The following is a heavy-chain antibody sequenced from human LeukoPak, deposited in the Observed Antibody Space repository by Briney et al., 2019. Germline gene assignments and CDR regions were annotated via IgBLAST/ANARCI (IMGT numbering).Heavy chain of an antibody. CDR3: ARDRQDYYDSSGYFFDY. D-gene: IGHD3-22*01. CDR1: GFTFSSYS. CDR2: ISSSSYI. Sequence: TGGSLRLSCAASGFTFSSYSMNWVRQAPGKGLEWVSSISSSSYIYYADSVKGRFTISRDNAKNSLYLQMNSLRAEDTAVYYCARDRQDYYDSSGYFFDYWGQGTLVTVSS. V-gene: IGHV3-21*01. J-gene: IGHJ4*02.